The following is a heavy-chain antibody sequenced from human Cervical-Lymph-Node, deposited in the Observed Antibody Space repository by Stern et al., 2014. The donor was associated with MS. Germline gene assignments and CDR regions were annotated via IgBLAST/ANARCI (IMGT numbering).Heavy chain of an antibody. CDR2: IYHSGVT. CDR3: ARDRKYFDAFDI. Sequence: QLQLQESGPGLAKPSGTLSLTCAVSGGSISSSNWWSWVRQPPGERLEWIGKIYHSGVTNYNQSHKSRVTITVDKSKNQFSLKLSSVTAADTAVYYCARDRKYFDAFDIWGQGTMVTVSS. V-gene: IGHV4-4*02. J-gene: IGHJ3*02. D-gene: IGHD2/OR15-2a*01. CDR1: GGSISSSNW.